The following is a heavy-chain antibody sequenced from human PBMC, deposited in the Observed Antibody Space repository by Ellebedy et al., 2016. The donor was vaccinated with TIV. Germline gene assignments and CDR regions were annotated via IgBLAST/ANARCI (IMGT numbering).Heavy chain of an antibody. CDR1: GFTFSSYA. CDR2: ISGSGGST. V-gene: IGHV3-23*01. J-gene: IGHJ5*02. D-gene: IGHD6-13*01. Sequence: GGSLRLXXAASGFTFSSYAMSWVRQAPGKGLEWASAISGSGGSTYYADSVKGRFTISRDNPKNMLYLQMNSLRAEDTALYYCAKKPFSSSWYGENNWFDPWGQGTLVTVSS. CDR3: AKKPFSSSWYGENNWFDP.